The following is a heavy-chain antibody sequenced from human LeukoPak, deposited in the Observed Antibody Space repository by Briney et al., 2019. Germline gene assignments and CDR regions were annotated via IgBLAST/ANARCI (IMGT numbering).Heavy chain of an antibody. J-gene: IGHJ5*02. D-gene: IGHD3-16*01. CDR2: IYYSGST. CDR1: GGSISSGDYY. Sequence: SETLSLTCTVSGGSISSGDYYWRWIRQPPGKGLEWIGYIYYSGSTYYNPSLKSRVTISVDTSKNQFSLKLSSVTAADTAVYYCARDLGRDWFDPWGQGTLVTVSS. V-gene: IGHV4-30-4*01. CDR3: ARDLGRDWFDP.